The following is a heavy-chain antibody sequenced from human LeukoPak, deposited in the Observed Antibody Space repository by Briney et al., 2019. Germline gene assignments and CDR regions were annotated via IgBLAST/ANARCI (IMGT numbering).Heavy chain of an antibody. CDR3: ARGRVSSSSWQSVYYYYLYMDV. CDR1: GDSISMYY. V-gene: IGHV4-59*01. Sequence: PSETLSLTCSVSGDSISMYYWNWIRQSPGKGLEWIGYIDHTGSTNYNPSLNSRVTISRDTSTNHFSLKPSSVTAADTAVYFCARGRVSSSSWQSVYYYYLYMDVWGKGSTVTVSS. CDR2: IDHTGST. D-gene: IGHD6-13*01. J-gene: IGHJ6*03.